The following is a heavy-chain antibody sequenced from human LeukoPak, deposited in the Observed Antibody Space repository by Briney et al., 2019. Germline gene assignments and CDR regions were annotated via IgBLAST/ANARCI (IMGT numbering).Heavy chain of an antibody. D-gene: IGHD6-25*01. CDR1: GFTFGSYW. J-gene: IGHJ4*02. CDR3: AGSYSSGWLDY. Sequence: PGGSLRLSCAASGFTFGSYWMCWVRQAPGKGLEWVAVIWHDGSNKYYADSVKGRLTISRDNSKNTVYLQMNSLRAEDTAVYYCAGSYSSGWLDYWGQGTLVTVSS. CDR2: IWHDGSNK. V-gene: IGHV3-33*08.